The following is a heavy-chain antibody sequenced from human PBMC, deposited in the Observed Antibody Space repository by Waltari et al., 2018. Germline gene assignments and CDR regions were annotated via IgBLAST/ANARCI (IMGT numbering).Heavy chain of an antibody. Sequence: QVQLQESGPGLVKPSETLSLTCTVSGGSISSYYWSWIRQPPGRGLEWIGYIYYSGRTNYNPALKSGVTIAGDTSKNQFSLKLSSVTAADTAVYYCARSTYYDYVWGSSPYFDYWGQGTLVTVSS. CDR3: ARSTYYDYVWGSSPYFDY. D-gene: IGHD3-16*01. V-gene: IGHV4-59*01. CDR1: GGSISSYY. CDR2: IYYSGRT. J-gene: IGHJ4*02.